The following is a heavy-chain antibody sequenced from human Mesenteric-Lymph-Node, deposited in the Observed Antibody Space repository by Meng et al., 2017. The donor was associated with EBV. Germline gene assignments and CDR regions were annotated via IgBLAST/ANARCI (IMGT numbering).Heavy chain of an antibody. J-gene: IGHJ4*02. D-gene: IGHD3-3*01. V-gene: IGHV3-15*01. CDR3: TTDKGSGYYKGY. Sequence: GQVGEVGGGCVESGGSLRLSCAASGFTFSNAWMGGVRQARGKGLEGVGRIKSKTYGGTTDYAAPVKGRFTISRDDSKNTLYLQMNSLKTEDTAVYYCTTDKGSGYYKGYWGQGTLVTVSS. CDR1: GFTFSNAW. CDR2: IKSKTYGGTT.